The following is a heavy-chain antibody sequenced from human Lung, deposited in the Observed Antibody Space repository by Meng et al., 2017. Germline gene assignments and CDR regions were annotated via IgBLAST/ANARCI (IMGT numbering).Heavy chain of an antibody. CDR1: GFTFSSYW. CDR2: INSDGSST. Sequence: EVQLVGSGGGLVQPGGALRLSCAASGFTFSSYWMHWVRQAPGKGLVWVSRINSDGSSTSYADSVKGRFTISRDNAKNTLYLQMNSLRAEDTAVYYCQWLSTHPPDCWGQGTLVTVSS. V-gene: IGHV3-74*01. CDR3: QWLSTHPPDC. J-gene: IGHJ4*02. D-gene: IGHD3-22*01.